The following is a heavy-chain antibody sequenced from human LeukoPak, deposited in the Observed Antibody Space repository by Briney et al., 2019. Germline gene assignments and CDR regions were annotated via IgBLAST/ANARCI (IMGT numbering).Heavy chain of an antibody. V-gene: IGHV4-38-2*02. CDR2: IYHSGST. J-gene: IGHJ5*02. CDR1: GYSISSGYY. D-gene: IGHD6-13*01. CDR3: ARGGTDSSSWTRGLYNWFDP. Sequence: PSETLSLTCTVSGYSISSGYYWGWIRQPPGKGLEWIGSIYHSGSTNYNPSLKSRVTISVDTSKNQFSLKLSSVTAADTAVYYCARGGTDSSSWTRGLYNWFDPWGQGTLVTVSS.